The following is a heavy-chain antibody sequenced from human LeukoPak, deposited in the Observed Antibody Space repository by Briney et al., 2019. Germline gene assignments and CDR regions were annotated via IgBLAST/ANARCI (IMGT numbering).Heavy chain of an antibody. J-gene: IGHJ4*02. Sequence: SVKVSFKASAFRFTISAVQWVRQARGQRLEWIGWIVIGSADTKYAQNFQERVTITRDVSTRTIYLELSSLRSEDTAIYYCAAGLHLSHIRLWPLLFDSWGQGTLVTVSS. V-gene: IGHV1-58*01. D-gene: IGHD2/OR15-2a*01. CDR3: AAGLHLSHIRLWPLLFDS. CDR2: IVIGSADT. CDR1: AFRFTISA.